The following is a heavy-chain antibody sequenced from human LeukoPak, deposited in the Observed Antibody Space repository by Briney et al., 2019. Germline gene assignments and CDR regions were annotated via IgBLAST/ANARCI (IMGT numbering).Heavy chain of an antibody. Sequence: PSETLSLTCAVYGGSFSGYYWSWIRQPPGKGLEWIGEINHSGSTNYNPSLKSRVTISVDTSKSQFSLKLSSVTAADTAVYYCARGRAAMVYWGQGTLVTVSS. CDR2: INHSGST. D-gene: IGHD5-18*01. CDR3: ARGRAAMVY. J-gene: IGHJ4*02. CDR1: GGSFSGYY. V-gene: IGHV4-34*01.